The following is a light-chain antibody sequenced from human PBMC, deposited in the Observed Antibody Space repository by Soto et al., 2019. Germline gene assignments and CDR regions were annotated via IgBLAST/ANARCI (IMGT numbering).Light chain of an antibody. CDR2: TAS. CDR3: QQSYNTPQT. J-gene: IGKJ1*01. Sequence: DIQMTQSPSSLSASVGDRVTISCRPSQTIGKYLNWYQQKPGQAPKLLIYTASKLPSGVPSRFSGSRPGTNFTLTISSLQPEDFATYYCQQSYNTPQTFGQGTKVDIK. CDR1: QTIGKY. V-gene: IGKV1-39*01.